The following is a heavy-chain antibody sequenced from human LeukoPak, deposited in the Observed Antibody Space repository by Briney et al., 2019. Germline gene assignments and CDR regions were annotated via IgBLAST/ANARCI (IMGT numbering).Heavy chain of an antibody. CDR2: IYYSGST. V-gene: IGHV4-30-4*01. CDR3: ARDQGYRGGLDY. J-gene: IGHJ4*02. D-gene: IGHD5-18*01. Sequence: SETLSLTCTVSGGSISSGDYYWSWIRQPPGKGLEWIGYIYYSGSTNYNPSLKSRVTISVDTSKNQFSLKLSSVTAADTAVYYCARDQGYRGGLDYWGQGTLVTVSS. CDR1: GGSISSGDYY.